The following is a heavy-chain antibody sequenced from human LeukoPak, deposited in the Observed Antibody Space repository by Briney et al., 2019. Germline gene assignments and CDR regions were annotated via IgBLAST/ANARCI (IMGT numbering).Heavy chain of an antibody. CDR3: ARGTKWELHFDY. J-gene: IGHJ4*02. Sequence: ASVKVSCKASGYTFTSYGISWVRQAPGQGLEWMGWISAYNGNTNYAQKFQGRVTMTRDTSISTAYTELSRLRSDDTAVYYCARGTKWELHFDYWGQGTLVTVSS. CDR2: ISAYNGNT. D-gene: IGHD1-26*01. V-gene: IGHV1-18*01. CDR1: GYTFTSYG.